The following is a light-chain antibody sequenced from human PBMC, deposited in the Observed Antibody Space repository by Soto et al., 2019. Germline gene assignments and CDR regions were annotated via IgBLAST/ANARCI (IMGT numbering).Light chain of an antibody. CDR2: EVS. CDR1: SSDVGSYNR. V-gene: IGLV2-18*02. J-gene: IGLJ1*01. CDR3: SSYAGSDNSV. Sequence: QSVLTQPPSVSGSPGQSVAISCTGTSSDVGSYNRVSWYQQPPGTAPKVMIYEVSNRPSGVPDRFSGSKSGNTASLTVSGLQADDEADYYCSSYAGSDNSVFGTGTKVTVL.